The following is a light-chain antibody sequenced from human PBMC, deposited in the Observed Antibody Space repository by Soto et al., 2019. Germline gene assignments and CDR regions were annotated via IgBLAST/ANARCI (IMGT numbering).Light chain of an antibody. J-gene: IGKJ3*01. V-gene: IGKV1-39*01. Sequence: DIQMTQSPSSLSASVGDRVTITCRASQTISNYLNWYQQKPGEAPKFLIYAASSLRSGVPSRFTGSGSGTDFTLTISSLQPEDFATYFCQQTYRTPHTFGPGTKVDIK. CDR2: AAS. CDR1: QTISNY. CDR3: QQTYRTPHT.